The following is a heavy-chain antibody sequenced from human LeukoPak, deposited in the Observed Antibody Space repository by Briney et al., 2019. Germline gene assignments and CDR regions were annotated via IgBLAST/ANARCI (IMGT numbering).Heavy chain of an antibody. CDR3: ARGGDYGEFDSDY. CDR2: IGSSGITM. CDR1: GFTFSDYS. Sequence: GGSLRLSCAASGFTFSDYSMSWIRQAPGKGLEWVSYIGSSGITMYYADSVKGRFTISRDNAKNSLYLQMNNLRVEDPAVYYCARGGDYGEFDSDYWGQGSLVTVSS. J-gene: IGHJ4*02. V-gene: IGHV3-11*04. D-gene: IGHD4-17*01.